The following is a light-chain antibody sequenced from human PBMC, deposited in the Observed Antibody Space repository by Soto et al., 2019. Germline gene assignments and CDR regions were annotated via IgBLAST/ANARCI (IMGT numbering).Light chain of an antibody. CDR1: SSDVGSYNL. Sequence: QSALTQPASVSVSPGQSITISCTGTSSDVGSYNLVSWYQQHPGKAPKLMIYEGSKRPSGVSNRFSGSKSGNTASLTISGLQAEDEADYYCCSCAGSSTHVVFGGGTKVTVL. CDR2: EGS. J-gene: IGLJ2*01. V-gene: IGLV2-23*01. CDR3: CSCAGSSTHVV.